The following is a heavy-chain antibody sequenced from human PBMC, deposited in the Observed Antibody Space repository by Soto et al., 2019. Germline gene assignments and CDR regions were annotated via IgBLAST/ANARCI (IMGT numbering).Heavy chain of an antibody. J-gene: IGHJ6*02. CDR1: GFTFSSYA. D-gene: IGHD3-16*01. CDR3: AKGITDTGGYYYYSMDV. Sequence: GGSLRLSCGASGFTFSSYAMSWVRQAPGKGLDWVSVISGSGGTTYSADSGKGRFTISRDNSKNILYLQMNSLRAEDKAVYYCAKGITDTGGYYYYSMDVWGQGTAVTVSS. V-gene: IGHV3-23*01. CDR2: ISGSGGTT.